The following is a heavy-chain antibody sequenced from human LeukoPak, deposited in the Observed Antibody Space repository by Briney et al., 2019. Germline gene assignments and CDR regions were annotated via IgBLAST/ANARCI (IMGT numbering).Heavy chain of an antibody. J-gene: IGHJ5*02. Sequence: SETPSLTCAVYGGSFSGYYWSWIRQPPGKGLEWIGEINHSGSANYNPSLKSRVTISIDTSKNQFFLTLRSVTAADTAVYYCARQQISFFGVVQNWFDPWGQGTLVTVSS. CDR2: INHSGSA. CDR3: ARQQISFFGVVQNWFDP. D-gene: IGHD3-3*01. CDR1: GGSFSGYY. V-gene: IGHV4-34*01.